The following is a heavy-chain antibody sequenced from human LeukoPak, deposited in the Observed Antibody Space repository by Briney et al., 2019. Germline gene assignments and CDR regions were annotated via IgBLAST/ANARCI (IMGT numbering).Heavy chain of an antibody. CDR3: ASLNYYDSSGYYLGVLNWFDP. V-gene: IGHV4-34*01. J-gene: IGHJ5*02. CDR1: GGSFSGYY. CDR2: INHSGST. Sequence: PSETLSLTCAVYGGSFSGYYWSWIRQPPGKGLEWIGEINHSGSTNYNPSLKSRVAISVDTSKNQFSLKLSSVTAADTAVYYCASLNYYDSSGYYLGVLNWFDPWGQGTLVTVSS. D-gene: IGHD3-22*01.